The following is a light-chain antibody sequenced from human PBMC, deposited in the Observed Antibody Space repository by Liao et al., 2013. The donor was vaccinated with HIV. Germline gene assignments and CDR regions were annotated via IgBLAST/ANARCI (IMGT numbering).Light chain of an antibody. CDR2: NDS. CDR1: ALPKKC. V-gene: IGLV3-16*01. Sequence: SYELTQPPSVSVSLGQMARITCSGEALPKKCVYWYQQKPLLVIYNDSERPSGIPERFSGSSSGTIVTLTISGVQAEDEADYPCLSADSSGTHVVFGGGTKLTVL. CDR3: LSADSSGTHVV. J-gene: IGLJ2*01.